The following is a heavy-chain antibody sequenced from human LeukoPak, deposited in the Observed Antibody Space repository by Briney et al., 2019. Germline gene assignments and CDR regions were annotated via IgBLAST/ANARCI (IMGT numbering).Heavy chain of an antibody. D-gene: IGHD4-17*01. J-gene: IGHJ6*03. CDR3: ARDGPIPYGDSQAPNLYYYYYYMDV. V-gene: IGHV4-59*01. CDR2: IYYSGST. Sequence: PSETLSLTCTVSGGSISSYYWSWIRQPPGKGLEWIGYIYYSGSTNYNPSLKSRVTISVDTSKNQFSLKLSSVTAADTAVYYCARDGPIPYGDSQAPNLYYYYYYMDVWGKGTTVTVSS. CDR1: GGSISSYY.